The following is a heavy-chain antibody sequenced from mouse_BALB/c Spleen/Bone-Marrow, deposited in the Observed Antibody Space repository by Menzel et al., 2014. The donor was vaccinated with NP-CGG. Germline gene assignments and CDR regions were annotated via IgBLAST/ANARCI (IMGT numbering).Heavy chain of an antibody. CDR2: ISGGGSYT. CDR3: ARHAYYDQTEVSFVY. J-gene: IGHJ3*01. CDR1: GFSFNSYG. V-gene: IGHV5-9-2*01. D-gene: IGHD2-4*01. Sequence: EVPGVAFFVFLLKIGGSLKLSCAASGFSFNSYGMSWVRQTPEKRLEWVATISGGGSYTFYPDSVKGRFTISRDNAKNNLYLQLSSLRPEDTALYYCARHAYYDQTEVSFVYWGQGTLVTVSA.